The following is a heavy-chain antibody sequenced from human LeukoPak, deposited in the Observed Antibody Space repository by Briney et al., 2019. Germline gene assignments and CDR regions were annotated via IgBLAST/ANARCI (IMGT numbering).Heavy chain of an antibody. J-gene: IGHJ6*03. Sequence: SVKVSCKASGGTFSSYAISWVRQAPGQGLEWMGRIIPIFGTANYAQRFQGRVTITTDESTSTAYMELSSLISEDTAVYYCAGSPMVVTLRYYYYMDVWGKGTTVTVSS. CDR3: AGSPMVVTLRYYYYMDV. CDR2: IIPIFGTA. D-gene: IGHD4-23*01. V-gene: IGHV1-69*05. CDR1: GGTFSSYA.